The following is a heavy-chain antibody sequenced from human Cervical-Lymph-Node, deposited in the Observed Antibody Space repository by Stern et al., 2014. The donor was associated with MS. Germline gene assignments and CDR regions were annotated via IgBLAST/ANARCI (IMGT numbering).Heavy chain of an antibody. V-gene: IGHV4-59*01. CDR1: GGSLRSYY. CDR3: AREGEYCSGSRCYPFLDY. D-gene: IGHD2-15*01. CDR2: ILHTGSV. Sequence: QVQLQESGPGLVKPSETLSLTCTVSGGSLRSYYWNWIRQAPGKGLEWLGVILHTGSVNYNPSLSSRVAMSVDTSKNQFSLTVSSVTAADTAVYYCAREGEYCSGSRCYPFLDYWGQGTLVTVSS. J-gene: IGHJ4*02.